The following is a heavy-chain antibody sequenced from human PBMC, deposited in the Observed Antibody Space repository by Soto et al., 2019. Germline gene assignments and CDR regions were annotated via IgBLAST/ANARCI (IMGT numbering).Heavy chain of an antibody. V-gene: IGHV3-48*04. J-gene: IGHJ5*02. CDR2: IGTDTVTK. CDR3: AREGSSGGYDNNGFDT. CDR1: GCRFSAHT. D-gene: IGHD1-26*01. Sequence: DGSLRRSCAAAGCRFSAHTMTWVRLALGQGLGWVSYIGTDTVTKHYPDSVKGRFTISRDNAKNSLYLQMNSLRAEDTAVYYCAREGSSGGYDNNGFDTWGQGALVTASS.